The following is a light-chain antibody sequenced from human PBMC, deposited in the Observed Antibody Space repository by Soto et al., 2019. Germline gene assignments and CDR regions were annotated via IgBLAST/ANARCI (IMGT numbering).Light chain of an antibody. CDR3: QQLTNFRFT. CDR1: QGINKF. V-gene: IGKV1-9*01. CDR2: GAS. Sequence: IQLTQSPSSLSASVGDRVTITCRASQGINKFLAWYQQRPGKAPQLLVYGASTLQSGVPSRFSGSGSGTDCTLTISSLQPEDFATYYCQQLTNFRFTFGQGTKLDIK. J-gene: IGKJ2*01.